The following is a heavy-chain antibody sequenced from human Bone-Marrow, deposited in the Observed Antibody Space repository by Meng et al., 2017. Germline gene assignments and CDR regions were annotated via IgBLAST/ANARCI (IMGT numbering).Heavy chain of an antibody. D-gene: IGHD3-10*01. CDR2: INPNSGGT. J-gene: IGHJ4*02. CDR1: GYTFTDYY. V-gene: IGHV1-2*06. CDR3: ARDVIRGYEVLGY. Sequence: QVQLVQPGAEVKKPGASVKASCKASGYTFTDYYLHWVRQAPGQGLEWMGRINPNSGGTNYAQKFQGRVTMTKDTSISTAYMELSRLRSDDTAVYFCARDVIRGYEVLGYWGQGTLVTVSS.